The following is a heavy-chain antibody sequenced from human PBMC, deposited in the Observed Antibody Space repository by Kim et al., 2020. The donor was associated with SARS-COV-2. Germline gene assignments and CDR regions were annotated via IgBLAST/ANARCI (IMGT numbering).Heavy chain of an antibody. CDR1: GYTFTSYA. Sequence: ASVKVSCKASGYTFTSYAMNWLRQAPGQGLEWMGWINTNTGNPTYAQGFTGRFFFSLDTSVSTASMQISSLQSEHRTGDYFASTFSSGYTNCIDPWGQGT. V-gene: IGHV7-4-1*02. CDR2: INTNTGNP. J-gene: IGHJ5*02. D-gene: IGHD3-3*01. CDR3: ASTFSSGYTNCIDP.